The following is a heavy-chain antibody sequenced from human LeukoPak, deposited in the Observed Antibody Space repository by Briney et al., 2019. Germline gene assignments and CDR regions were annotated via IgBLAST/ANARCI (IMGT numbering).Heavy chain of an antibody. Sequence: SVKVSCKASGGTFSSYTISWVRQAPGQGLEWMGRIIPILGIANYAQKFQGRVTITADKSTSTAYMELSSLRSEDTAVYYCARDLRGYSGSYYWFDPWGQGTLVTVSS. D-gene: IGHD1-26*01. CDR1: GGTFSSYT. V-gene: IGHV1-69*04. CDR2: IIPILGIA. J-gene: IGHJ5*02. CDR3: ARDLRGYSGSYYWFDP.